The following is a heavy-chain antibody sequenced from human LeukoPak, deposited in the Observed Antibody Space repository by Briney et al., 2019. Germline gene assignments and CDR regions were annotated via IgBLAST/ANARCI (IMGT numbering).Heavy chain of an antibody. CDR3: ARGPYGSESYYKRYYYYYMDV. D-gene: IGHD3-10*01. J-gene: IGHJ6*03. CDR2: NNHSEST. Sequence: SETLSLTCGVYGGPFCGYYWSWIPQPPGKGLEWVEENNHSESTNYNPSLKSRVTISVDTSKHQFSLKLSSVTAADTAVYYCARGPYGSESYYKRYYYYYMDVWGKGTTVTVSS. CDR1: GGPFCGYY. V-gene: IGHV4-34*01.